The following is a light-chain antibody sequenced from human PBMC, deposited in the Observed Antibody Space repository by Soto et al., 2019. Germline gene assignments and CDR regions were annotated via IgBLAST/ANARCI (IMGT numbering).Light chain of an antibody. CDR1: QGLLYRSNNENY. Sequence: DIVMTQSPDSLALSLGETATINCKSSQGLLYRSNNENYLAWYQQKPGQAPKLLIYWASTRESGVPERFSGSGSGTDFTLTINSLQAEDVAVYYCQQYYTIPRTFGGGTKVDIK. CDR3: QQYYTIPRT. V-gene: IGKV4-1*01. CDR2: WAS. J-gene: IGKJ4*01.